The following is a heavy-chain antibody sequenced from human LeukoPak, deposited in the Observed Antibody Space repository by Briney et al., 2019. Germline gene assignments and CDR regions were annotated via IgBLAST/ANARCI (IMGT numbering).Heavy chain of an antibody. CDR1: GFTVSNYW. CDR3: ARDRAYGDYRDAFDI. V-gene: IGHV3-7*01. CDR2: IKQDGSEK. Sequence: GGSLRLSCAASGFTVSNYWMSWVRQAPGKGLEWVANIKQDGSEKYYVDSVKGRFTISRDNAKISLYLQMNSLRAEDTAVYYCARDRAYGDYRDAFDIWGQGTMVTVSS. J-gene: IGHJ3*02. D-gene: IGHD4-17*01.